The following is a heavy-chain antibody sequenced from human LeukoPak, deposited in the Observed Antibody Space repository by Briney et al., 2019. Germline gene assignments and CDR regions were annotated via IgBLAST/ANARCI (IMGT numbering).Heavy chain of an antibody. CDR3: ARDHADTYSSSWYHDLAGELIDY. Sequence: GASVKVSCKASGYTFTSYYMHWVRQAPGQGLEWMGIINPSGGSTSYAQKFQGRVTMTRDTSTNTVYMELSSLRSEDTAVYYCARDHADTYSSSWYHDLAGELIDYWGQGTLVTVSS. J-gene: IGHJ4*02. V-gene: IGHV1-46*01. CDR1: GYTFTSYY. D-gene: IGHD6-13*01. CDR2: INPSGGST.